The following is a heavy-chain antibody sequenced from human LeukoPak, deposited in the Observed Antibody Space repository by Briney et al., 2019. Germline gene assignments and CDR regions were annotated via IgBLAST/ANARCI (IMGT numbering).Heavy chain of an antibody. CDR1: GGSISSGDYY. V-gene: IGHV4-30-4*01. J-gene: IGHJ4*02. CDR3: ASYYGSGSYPLFNY. Sequence: PSETLSLTCTVSGGSISSGDYYWSWIRQPPGKGLEWIGYIYYSGSTHYNPSLKSRLTISVDTSKNQFSLKLSSVTAADTAVYYCASYYGSGSYPLFNYWGQGTLVTVSS. D-gene: IGHD3-10*01. CDR2: IYYSGST.